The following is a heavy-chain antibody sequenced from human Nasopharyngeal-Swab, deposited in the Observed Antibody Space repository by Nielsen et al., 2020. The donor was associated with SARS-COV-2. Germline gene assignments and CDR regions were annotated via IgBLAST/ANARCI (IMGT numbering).Heavy chain of an antibody. V-gene: IGHV4-4*02. J-gene: IGHJ4*02. CDR2: IYHSGST. CDR3: ARTNYGDGIFDY. CDR1: GGSISSSNW. Sequence: SETLSLTCTVSGGSISSSNWWSWVRQPPGKGLEWIGEIYHSGSTNYNPSLKSRVTISVDKSKNQFSLKLSSVTAADTAVYYCARTNYGDGIFDYWGQGTLVTVSS. D-gene: IGHD4-17*01.